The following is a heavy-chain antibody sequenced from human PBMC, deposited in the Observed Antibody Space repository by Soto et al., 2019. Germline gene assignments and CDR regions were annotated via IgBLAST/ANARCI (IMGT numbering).Heavy chain of an antibody. CDR1: GFTVSSNY. CDR2: IYSGGST. D-gene: IGHD2-2*01. V-gene: IGHV3-53*04. Sequence: PGGSLRLSCAASGFTVSSNYMSWVRQAPGKGLEWVSVIYSGGSTYYADSVKGRFTISRHNSKNTLYLQMDSLRAEDTAVYYCARAVLPATAPFDYWGQGTLVTVSS. CDR3: ARAVLPATAPFDY. J-gene: IGHJ4*02.